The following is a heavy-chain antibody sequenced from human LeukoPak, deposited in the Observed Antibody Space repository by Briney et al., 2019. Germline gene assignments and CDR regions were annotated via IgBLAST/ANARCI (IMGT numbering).Heavy chain of an antibody. V-gene: IGHV3-53*01. CDR1: GFTVSSNY. CDR2: IYSGGST. Sequence: GGSLRLSCAASGFTVSSNYMSWVRQAPGKGLEWVSVIYSGGSTYYADSVKGRFTISRDNSKNTLYLQMNSLRAEDTAVYYCAGDRSNPFFYYYGMDVWGQGTTVTVSS. CDR3: AGDRSNPFFYYYGMDV. J-gene: IGHJ6*02.